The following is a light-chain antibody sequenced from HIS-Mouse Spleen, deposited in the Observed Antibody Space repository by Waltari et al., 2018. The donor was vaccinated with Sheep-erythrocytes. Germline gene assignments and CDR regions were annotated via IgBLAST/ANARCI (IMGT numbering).Light chain of an antibody. V-gene: IGLV2-23*01. Sequence: QSALTQPASVSGSPGQSITISCSGTSSDVGSYNLVSWYQQHPGKAPKLMMYEGSKRPCWVSNRFSGSKSGNTASLTISGLQAEDEADYYCCSYAGSSTWVFGGGTKLTVL. CDR1: SSDVGSYNL. CDR2: EGS. CDR3: CSYAGSSTWV. J-gene: IGLJ3*02.